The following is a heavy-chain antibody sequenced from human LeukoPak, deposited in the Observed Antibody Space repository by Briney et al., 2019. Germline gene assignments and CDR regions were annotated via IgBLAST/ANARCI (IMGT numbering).Heavy chain of an antibody. CDR2: IRYDGSNK. D-gene: IGHD3-22*01. CDR3: AKDLSRSSENAFDI. Sequence: GGSLRLSCAASGFTFSSYSMSWVRQAPGKGLEWVAFIRYDGSNKYYADSVKGRFTISRDNSKNTLYLQMNSLRAEDTAIYYCAKDLSRSSENAFDIWGQGTMVTVSS. J-gene: IGHJ3*02. V-gene: IGHV3-30*02. CDR1: GFTFSSYS.